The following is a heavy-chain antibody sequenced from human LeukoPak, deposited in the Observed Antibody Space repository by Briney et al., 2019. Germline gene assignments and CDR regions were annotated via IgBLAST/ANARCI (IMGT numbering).Heavy chain of an antibody. CDR3: VRDPAGYCSGGSCFDY. CDR1: GFTFSSYE. CDR2: ISSSGSTI. V-gene: IGHV3-48*03. D-gene: IGHD2-15*01. Sequence: GGSLRLSCAASGFTFSSYEMNWVRQAPGKGLEWVSYISSSGSTIYYADSVKGRFTISRDNAKNSLYLQMNSLRAEDTAVYYCVRDPAGYCSGGSCFDYWGQGTLVTVSS. J-gene: IGHJ4*02.